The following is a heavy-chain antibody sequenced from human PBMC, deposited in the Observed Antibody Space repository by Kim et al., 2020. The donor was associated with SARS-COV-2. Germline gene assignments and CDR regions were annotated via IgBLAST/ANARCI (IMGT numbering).Heavy chain of an antibody. CDR1: GFTVSSNY. D-gene: IGHD5-18*01. J-gene: IGHJ3*02. CDR2: IYSGGST. V-gene: IGHV3-53*01. Sequence: GGSLRLSCAASGFTVSSNYMSWVRQAPGKGLEWVSVIYSGGSTYYADSVKGRFTISRDNSKNTLYLQMNSLRAEDTAVYYCARSPDTAMVLDAFDIWGQGTMVTVSS. CDR3: ARSPDTAMVLDAFDI.